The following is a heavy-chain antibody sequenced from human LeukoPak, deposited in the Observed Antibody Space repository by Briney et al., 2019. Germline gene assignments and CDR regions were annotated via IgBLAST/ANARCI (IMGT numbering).Heavy chain of an antibody. CDR2: FDPEDGET. CDR3: ATDGGYSGYDFNGMDV. CDR1: GYTLTELS. V-gene: IGHV1-24*01. J-gene: IGHJ6*02. Sequence: ASVKVSCKVSGYTLTELSMHWVRQAPGKGLEWMGGFDPEDGETIYAQKFQGRVTMTEDTSTDTAYMELSSLRSEDTAVYYCATDGGYSGYDFNGMDVWGQGTTVTVSS. D-gene: IGHD5-12*01.